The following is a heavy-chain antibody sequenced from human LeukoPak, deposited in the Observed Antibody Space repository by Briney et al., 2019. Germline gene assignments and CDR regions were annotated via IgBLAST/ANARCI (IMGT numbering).Heavy chain of an antibody. J-gene: IGHJ6*03. Sequence: GGSLRLSCAASGFTFSSYSMNWVRQAPGKGLEWVSSISSSSSYIYYADSVKGRFTISRDNAKNSLYLQMNSLRAEDTAVYYCARDGAYSSSWYFTPAYYYYYMDVWGKGTTVTVSS. CDR1: GFTFSSYS. D-gene: IGHD6-13*01. CDR2: ISSSSSYI. CDR3: ARDGAYSSSWYFTPAYYYYYMDV. V-gene: IGHV3-21*01.